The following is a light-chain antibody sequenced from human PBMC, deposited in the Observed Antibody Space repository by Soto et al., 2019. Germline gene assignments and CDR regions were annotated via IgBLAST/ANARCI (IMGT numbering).Light chain of an antibody. CDR2: KAA. V-gene: IGKV1-5*03. CDR3: QQYDGFPWT. Sequence: DIQMTQSPSTLSASIGDRVTITCRASQNISNWLAWYQQKPGKAPKLLIYKAASLEGGVPSRFIGSASGTEFTLTISSLQPDECATYYCQQYDGFPWTFGQGTKVEIK. J-gene: IGKJ1*01. CDR1: QNISNW.